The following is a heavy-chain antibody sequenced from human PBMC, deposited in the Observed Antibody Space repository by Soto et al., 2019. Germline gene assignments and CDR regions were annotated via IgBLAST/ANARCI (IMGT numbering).Heavy chain of an antibody. CDR3: ARTYSNYAYYYYYMDV. CDR1: GGSISGYY. Sequence: PSETLSLTCTVSGGSISGYYWSWIRQPPGKGLEWIGYIYYSGSTNYNPSLKSRVTISVDTSKNQFSLKLSSVTAADTAVYYCARTYSNYAYYYYYMDVWGTGTPVTVPS. D-gene: IGHD4-4*01. CDR2: IYYSGST. J-gene: IGHJ6*03. V-gene: IGHV4-59*08.